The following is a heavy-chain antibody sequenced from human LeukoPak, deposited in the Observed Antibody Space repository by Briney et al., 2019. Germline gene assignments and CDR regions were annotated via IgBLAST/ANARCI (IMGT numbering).Heavy chain of an antibody. CDR2: IYYSGST. Sequence: PSGTLSLTCTVSGGSISSYYWSWIRQPPGKGLEWIGYIYYSGSTNYNPSLKSRVTISVDTSKNQFSLKLSSVTAADTAVYYCAKDDYYDSSGYYYEGGFDYWGQGTLVTVSS. V-gene: IGHV4-59*01. D-gene: IGHD3-22*01. J-gene: IGHJ4*02. CDR3: AKDDYYDSSGYYYEGGFDY. CDR1: GGSISSYY.